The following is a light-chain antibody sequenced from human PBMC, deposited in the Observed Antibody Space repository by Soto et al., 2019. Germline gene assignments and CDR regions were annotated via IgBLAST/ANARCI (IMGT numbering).Light chain of an antibody. CDR3: QQYGSTPKT. CDR2: GAS. V-gene: IGKV3-20*01. CDR1: QSVRSSY. Sequence: EIVLTQSPGTLSLSPGERANLSCRASQSVRSSYLAWFQQKPGQAPRLLIYGASSRATGIPDRFSGSESGTDFTLTISRLEPEDFAVYYCQQYGSTPKTFGQGTKLEIK. J-gene: IGKJ2*01.